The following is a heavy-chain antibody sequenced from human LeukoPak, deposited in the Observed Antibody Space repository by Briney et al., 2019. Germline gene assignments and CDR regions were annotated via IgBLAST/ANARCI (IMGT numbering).Heavy chain of an antibody. D-gene: IGHD6-13*01. CDR2: VSAYNGKT. CDR1: GYTFTNYG. CDR3: ARWDRATAATFDY. J-gene: IGHJ4*02. V-gene: IGHV1-18*01. Sequence: ASVKVSCRASGYTFTNYGFNWFRQAPGQGLEWMGWVSAYNGKTNYAQKFQGRVTMTTDTATGTAYMELRSLRSDDTAVYYCARWDRATAATFDYWGQGTLVTVSS.